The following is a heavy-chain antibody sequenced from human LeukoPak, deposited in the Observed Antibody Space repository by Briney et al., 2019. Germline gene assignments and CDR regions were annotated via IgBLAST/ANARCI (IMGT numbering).Heavy chain of an antibody. CDR2: ISSSSSYI. J-gene: IGHJ3*02. Sequence: GGSLRLSCAASGFTFSSYSMNWVRQAPGKGPEWVSSISSSSSYIYYADSVKGRFTISRDNAKNSLYLQMNSLRAEDTAVYYCARLLKRYCSGGSCYFDDAFDIWGQGTMVTVSS. D-gene: IGHD2-15*01. CDR1: GFTFSSYS. CDR3: ARLLKRYCSGGSCYFDDAFDI. V-gene: IGHV3-21*01.